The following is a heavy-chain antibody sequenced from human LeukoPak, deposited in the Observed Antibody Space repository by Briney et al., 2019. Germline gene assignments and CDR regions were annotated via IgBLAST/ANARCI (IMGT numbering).Heavy chain of an antibody. CDR1: GYTFTTYP. Sequence: GASVKVSCKASGYTFTTYPINWVRQAPGQGLEWMGWIDTNTGSPTYAQGLTGRFVFSLDTSVSTAFLQINSLKAEDTALYYCARGQAEFDYWGQGTLVTVSS. CDR3: ARGQAEFDY. D-gene: IGHD1-14*01. V-gene: IGHV7-4-1*02. CDR2: IDTNTGSP. J-gene: IGHJ4*02.